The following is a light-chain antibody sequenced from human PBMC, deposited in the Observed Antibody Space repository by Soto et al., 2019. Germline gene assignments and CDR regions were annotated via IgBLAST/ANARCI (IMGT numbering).Light chain of an antibody. CDR3: QHYHNWPPWT. CDR2: GAS. CDR1: QSVRNN. Sequence: EIVMTQSPATLSVSPGDRATLSCRASQSVRNNLAWYQQKPGQAPRLLIYGASTRATGIAARFSGSGSGTEFTLTINSLQSDDFAVYFCQHYHNWPPWTFCQGTKVEFK. J-gene: IGKJ1*01. V-gene: IGKV3-15*01.